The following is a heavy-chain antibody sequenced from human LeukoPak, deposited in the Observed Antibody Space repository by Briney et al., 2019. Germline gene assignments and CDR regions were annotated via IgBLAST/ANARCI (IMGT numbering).Heavy chain of an antibody. D-gene: IGHD3-22*01. CDR2: IYQSGST. CDR3: VRTRHSDRSGCFAFDV. J-gene: IGHJ3*01. V-gene: IGHV4-59*11. CDR1: VDSIINHY. Sequence: PSETLSLTCTVSVDSIINHYRIWIRPPPGKGLHYVGHIYQSGSTYYNHPHKSRVTIAANASKNQFSLKLSSVTAADTAVYCWVRTRHSDRSGCFAFDVWGQGTMVTVSS.